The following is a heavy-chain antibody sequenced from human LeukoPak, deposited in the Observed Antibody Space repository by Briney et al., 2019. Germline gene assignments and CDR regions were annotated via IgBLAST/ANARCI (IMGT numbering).Heavy chain of an antibody. CDR3: ARLRALSGHRGAFDI. Sequence: SETLSLPCAVSGDSISNHIYYWDWIRQTPGKGLEWIGAVYYTGNAYYNPSLKSRVTISVDTSDNRFSLHLSSVNAADTAIYYCARLRALSGHRGAFDIWGQGTLVTVSS. CDR2: VYYTGNA. V-gene: IGHV4-39*01. D-gene: IGHD5/OR15-5a*01. CDR1: GDSISNHIYY. J-gene: IGHJ3*02.